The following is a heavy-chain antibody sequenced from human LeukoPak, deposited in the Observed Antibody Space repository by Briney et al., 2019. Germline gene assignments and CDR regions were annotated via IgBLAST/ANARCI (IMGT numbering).Heavy chain of an antibody. CDR1: EFSFITYW. J-gene: IGHJ6*03. CDR3: ARAGRKSRGVDIVRKKETDYYYMDV. CDR2: IKQDGSEK. D-gene: IGHD2-15*01. V-gene: IGHV3-7*01. Sequence: GGSLRLSCAASEFSFITYWMSWVRQAPGKGLEWVANIKQDGSEKYYVDSVKGRFTISRDNAKNSLYLQMNSLRAEGTAVYYCARAGRKSRGVDIVRKKETDYYYMDVWGKGTTVTVSS.